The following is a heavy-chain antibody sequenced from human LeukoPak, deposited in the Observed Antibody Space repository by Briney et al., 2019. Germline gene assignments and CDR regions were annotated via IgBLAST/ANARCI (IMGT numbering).Heavy chain of an antibody. CDR3: AREGCTNGVCFLYYYYMDV. J-gene: IGHJ6*03. Sequence: PSQTLSLTCTVSGGSISSGSYYWSWIRQPAGKGLEWIGRIYTSGSTNYNPSLKSRVTISVDTSKNQFSLKLSSVTAADTAVYYCAREGCTNGVCFLYYYYMDVWGQGTLVTVSS. CDR1: GGSISSGSYY. CDR2: IYTSGST. D-gene: IGHD2-8*01. V-gene: IGHV4-61*02.